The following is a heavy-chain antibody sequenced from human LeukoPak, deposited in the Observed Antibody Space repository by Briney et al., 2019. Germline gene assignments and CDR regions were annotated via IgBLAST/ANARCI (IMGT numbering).Heavy chain of an antibody. J-gene: IGHJ4*02. CDR2: INPEGSEK. Sequence: GGSLRLSCAVSGLTFSSSWMDWVRQAPWKGLEWVASINPEGSEKYSADSVKGRFTISRDNAKNSLYLQMDSLRVEDTAFYYCARDLAYSRLDYWGQGMLVTVSS. V-gene: IGHV3-7*01. CDR1: GLTFSSSW. CDR3: ARDLAYSRLDY. D-gene: IGHD5-18*01.